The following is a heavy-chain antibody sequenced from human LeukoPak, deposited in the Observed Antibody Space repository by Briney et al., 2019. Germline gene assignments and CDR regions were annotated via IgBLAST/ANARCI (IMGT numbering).Heavy chain of an antibody. Sequence: PSETLSLTCTVSGGSLSSDYWSWIRQPPGKGLEWIAYIHYNGRTNYNPSLKSRVTISLDTSKNQFSLKLSSVTAADTAVYYCARDSLDTCSGGSCYDIWGQGTMVTVSS. CDR2: IHYNGRT. CDR3: ARDSLDTCSGGSCYDI. J-gene: IGHJ3*02. CDR1: GGSLSSDY. D-gene: IGHD2-15*01. V-gene: IGHV4-59*01.